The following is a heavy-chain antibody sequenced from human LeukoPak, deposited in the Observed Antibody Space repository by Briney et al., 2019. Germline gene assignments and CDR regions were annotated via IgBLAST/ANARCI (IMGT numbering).Heavy chain of an antibody. J-gene: IGHJ4*02. CDR2: ISSSSSYI. Sequence: GGSLRLSCAASGFTFSSYSMNWVRQAPGKGLEWVSSISSSSSYIYYADSVKGRFTISRDNAKNSLYLQMNSLRAEDTAEYYCARVRGGSGWSFDYWGQGTLVTVSS. D-gene: IGHD6-19*01. V-gene: IGHV3-21*01. CDR1: GFTFSSYS. CDR3: ARVRGGSGWSFDY.